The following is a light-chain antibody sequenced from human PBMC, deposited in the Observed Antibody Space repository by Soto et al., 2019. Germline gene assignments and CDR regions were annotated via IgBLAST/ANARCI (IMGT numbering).Light chain of an antibody. CDR1: QSLVYSNGYNY. J-gene: IGKJ4*01. CDR3: MQAVQTPPT. Sequence: DIVMTQSPLSLAVTPGEPAPISCRSSQSLVYSNGYNYLDWYLQKAGQSPQLLIYLGSNRASGVPDRFSGSGSGTDFTLKISRVEAEDVGVYYCMQAVQTPPTFGGGTKVDIK. V-gene: IGKV2-28*01. CDR2: LGS.